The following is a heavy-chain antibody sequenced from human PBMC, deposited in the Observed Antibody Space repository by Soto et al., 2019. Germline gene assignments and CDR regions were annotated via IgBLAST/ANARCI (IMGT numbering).Heavy chain of an antibody. Sequence: PGGSLRLSCAASGFTFSSYAMHWFRQAPGKGLEWVAVISYDGSNKYYADSVKGRFTISRDNSKNTLYLQMSSLRSEDTAVYYCASGGCCSSTSCYCNWFDPWGQGTLVTVSS. CDR1: GFTFSSYA. CDR3: ASGGCCSSTSCYCNWFDP. CDR2: ISYDGSNK. J-gene: IGHJ5*02. V-gene: IGHV3-30-3*01. D-gene: IGHD2-2*01.